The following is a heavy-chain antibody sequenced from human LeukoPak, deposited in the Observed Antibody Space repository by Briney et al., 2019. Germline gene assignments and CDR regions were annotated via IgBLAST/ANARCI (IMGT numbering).Heavy chain of an antibody. V-gene: IGHV3-74*01. Sequence: GGSLRLSCAASGFTFSSYWMHWVRQAPGKGLEWVSRMYPDGRTIDYADPVKGRFTISRDNAKHTLYLQMSSLRDEDTAVYYCIIDLCGSDDQWGRGTLVTVSS. D-gene: IGHD1-1*01. CDR2: MYPDGRTI. CDR1: GFTFSSYW. J-gene: IGHJ5*02. CDR3: IIDLCGSDDQ.